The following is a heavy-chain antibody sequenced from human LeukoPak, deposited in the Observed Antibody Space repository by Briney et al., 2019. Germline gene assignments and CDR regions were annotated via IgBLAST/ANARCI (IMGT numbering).Heavy chain of an antibody. J-gene: IGHJ4*02. CDR2: ISGSGGST. V-gene: IGHV3-23*01. D-gene: IGHD1-26*01. Sequence: GASLTLSCAASGFTFSSYAMSRVRQAPGKGLEWVSAISGSGGSTYYADSVKGRFTISRDNSKNTLYLQMNSLRAEDTAVYYCAKDRNSEYFDYWGQGTLVTVSS. CDR3: AKDRNSEYFDY. CDR1: GFTFSSYA.